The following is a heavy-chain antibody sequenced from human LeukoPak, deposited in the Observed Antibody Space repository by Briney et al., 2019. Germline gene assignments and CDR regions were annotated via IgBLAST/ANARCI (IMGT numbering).Heavy chain of an antibody. D-gene: IGHD3-22*01. CDR3: AKLSGSSGYYEYFQH. CDR1: GFTFSSYA. J-gene: IGHJ1*01. V-gene: IGHV3-23*01. Sequence: PGGSLRLSCAASGFTFSSYAMSWVRQAPGKGLEWVSAISGSGGSTYYADSVKGRFTISRDNSKNTLYLQMNSLRAEDTAVYYCAKLSGSSGYYEYFQHWGQGTLVTVSS. CDR2: ISGSGGST.